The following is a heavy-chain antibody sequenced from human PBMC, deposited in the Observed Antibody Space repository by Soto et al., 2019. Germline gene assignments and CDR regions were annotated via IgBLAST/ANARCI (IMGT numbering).Heavy chain of an antibody. CDR1: GFTFGSYA. Sequence: EVQLLESGGGLVQPGGSLRLSCAASGFTFGSYAMSWVRQAPGKGLEWVSLISGTGDSSEYANSVKGRFTISRDYSKTTVFLQMNSLRAEDTAVYYCAKDSNKYSSSLRGRYFDYWGQGIGVTVSS. V-gene: IGHV3-23*01. CDR3: AKDSNKYSSSLRGRYFDY. J-gene: IGHJ4*02. D-gene: IGHD4-4*01. CDR2: ISGTGDSS.